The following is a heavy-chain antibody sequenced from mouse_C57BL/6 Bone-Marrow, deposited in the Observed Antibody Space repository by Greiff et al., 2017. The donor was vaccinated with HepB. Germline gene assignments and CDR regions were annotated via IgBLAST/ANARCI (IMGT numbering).Heavy chain of an antibody. J-gene: IGHJ4*01. CDR1: GYTFTDYE. CDR2: IDPETGGT. V-gene: IGHV1-15*01. Sequence: VQVVESGAELVRPGASVTLSCKASGYTFTDYEMHWVKQTPVHGLEWIGAIDPETGGTAYNQKFKGKAILTADKSSSTAYMELRSLTSEDSAVYYCTRRYGSSYDYAMDYWGQGTSVTVSS. CDR3: TRRYGSSYDYAMDY. D-gene: IGHD1-1*01.